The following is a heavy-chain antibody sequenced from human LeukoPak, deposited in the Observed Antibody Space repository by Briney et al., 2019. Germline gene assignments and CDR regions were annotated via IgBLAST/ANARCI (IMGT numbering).Heavy chain of an antibody. D-gene: IGHD2-15*01. V-gene: IGHV1-46*01. CDR2: INPSGGST. Sequence: ASVKVSCKASGYTFTSYYMHWVRQAPGQGLEWMGIINPSGGSTSYAQKFQGRVTMTRDTSISTAYMELSRLRSDDTAVYYCARERGEHCSGGSCYGYYYYGMDVWGQGTTVTVSS. CDR1: GYTFTSYY. CDR3: ARERGEHCSGGSCYGYYYYGMDV. J-gene: IGHJ6*02.